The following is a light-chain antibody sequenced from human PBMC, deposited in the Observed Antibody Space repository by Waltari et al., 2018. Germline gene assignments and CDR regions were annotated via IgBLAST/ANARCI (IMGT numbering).Light chain of an antibody. J-gene: IGKJ4*01. CDR2: DAS. Sequence: DIQMTQSPSSLSASVGERATITCQASQDINNFLNWYQQQPGKAPKLLIYDASHLAAGVPSRFTGSGSGTDFTVTISDLQPDDFATYYCQQYRYLPPAFGGGTKVDI. V-gene: IGKV1-33*01. CDR1: QDINNF. CDR3: QQYRYLPPA.